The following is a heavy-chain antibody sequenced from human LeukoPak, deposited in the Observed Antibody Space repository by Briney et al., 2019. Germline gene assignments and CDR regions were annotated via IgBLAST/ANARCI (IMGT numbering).Heavy chain of an antibody. CDR3: AELGITMIGGV. Sequence: GGSLRLSCAVSGFTFGSYEMNWVRQAPGKGLEWVSYISSSGSTIYYADSVKGRFTISRDNAKNSLYLQMNSLRAEDTAVYYCAELGITMIGGVWGKGTTVTISS. CDR2: ISSSGSTI. J-gene: IGHJ6*04. CDR1: GFTFGSYE. D-gene: IGHD3-10*02. V-gene: IGHV3-48*03.